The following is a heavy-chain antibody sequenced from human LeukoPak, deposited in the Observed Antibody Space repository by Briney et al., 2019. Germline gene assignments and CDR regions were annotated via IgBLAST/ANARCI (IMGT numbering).Heavy chain of an antibody. Sequence: SETLSLTCTVSGGSISSYYWSWIRQPPGKGLEWIGYIYTSGSTNYNSSLKSRVTMSVDTSKNQFSLKLSSVTAADTAVYYCARDRESSSWYRDFDYWGQGTLVTVSS. CDR2: IYTSGST. CDR1: GGSISSYY. CDR3: ARDRESSSWYRDFDY. V-gene: IGHV4-4*08. J-gene: IGHJ4*02. D-gene: IGHD6-13*01.